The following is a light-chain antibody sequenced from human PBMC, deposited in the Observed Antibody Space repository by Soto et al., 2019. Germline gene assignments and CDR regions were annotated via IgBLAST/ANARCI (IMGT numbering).Light chain of an antibody. CDR1: SGHSSYA. CDR2: LKNDGSH. CDR3: QTWVIGFQV. Sequence: QSVLTQSPSASASLGASVRLTCTLSSGHSSYAIAWHQKQPGKSPRYLMDLKNDGSHTKGDGIPDRFSGSSSGAERSLIISSLQSEDEADYYCQTWVIGFQVFGGGTKLTVL. V-gene: IGLV4-69*01. J-gene: IGLJ2*01.